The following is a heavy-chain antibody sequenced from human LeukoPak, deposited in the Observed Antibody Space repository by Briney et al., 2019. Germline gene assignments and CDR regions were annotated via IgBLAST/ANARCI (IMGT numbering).Heavy chain of an antibody. CDR2: IIPIFGTA. D-gene: IGHD3-9*01. J-gene: IGHJ4*02. CDR1: GGTFSSYA. V-gene: IGHV1-69*05. CDR3: AGTMAETGITIFRQYYFDY. Sequence: GASVRVSCKASGGTFSSYAISWVRQAPGQGLEWMGGIIPIFGTANYAQKFQGRVTITTDESTSTAYMELSSLRSEDTAVYYCAGTMAETGITIFRQYYFDYWGQGTLVTVSS.